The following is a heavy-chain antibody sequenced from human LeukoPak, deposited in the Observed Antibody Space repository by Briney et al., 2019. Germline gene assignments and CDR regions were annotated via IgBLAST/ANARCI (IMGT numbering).Heavy chain of an antibody. CDR2: MYTTGST. CDR1: GGSISSYY. V-gene: IGHV4-4*07. Sequence: SETLSLTCTVSGGSISSYYWSWIRQPAGKGLEWIGHMYTTGSTNYNPSLKSRVTMAVDTSKNQFSLKMSSVTAADTAVYYCARLTNGNPGDYWGQGTLVTVSS. D-gene: IGHD2-8*01. CDR3: ARLTNGNPGDY. J-gene: IGHJ4*02.